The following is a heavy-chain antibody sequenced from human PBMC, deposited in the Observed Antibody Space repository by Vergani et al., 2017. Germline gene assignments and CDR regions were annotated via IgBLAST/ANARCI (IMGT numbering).Heavy chain of an antibody. Sequence: QVQLQESGPGLVKPSETLSLTCTVSGGSISSYYWSWIRQPTGKGLEWIGRIYTSGSTNYNPSLKSRVTMSVDTSKNQFSLKLSSVTAADTAVYYCAREAPAAARSGFYYCYGMDVWGQGTTVTVSS. D-gene: IGHD2-2*01. J-gene: IGHJ6*02. CDR1: GGSISSYY. CDR3: AREAPAAARSGFYYCYGMDV. V-gene: IGHV4-4*07. CDR2: IYTSGST.